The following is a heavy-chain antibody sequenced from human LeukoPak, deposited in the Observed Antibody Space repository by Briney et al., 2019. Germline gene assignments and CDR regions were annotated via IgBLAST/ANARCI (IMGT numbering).Heavy chain of an antibody. CDR2: IYHSGST. CDR1: GFTVSSNY. V-gene: IGHV4-4*02. Sequence: GSLRLSCAASGFTVSSNYMTWVRQAPGKGLEWIGEIYHSGSTNYNPSLKSRVTISVDKSKNQFSLKLSSVTAADTAVYYCARSSSSWIFDYWGQGTLVTVSS. J-gene: IGHJ4*02. CDR3: ARSSSSWIFDY. D-gene: IGHD6-13*01.